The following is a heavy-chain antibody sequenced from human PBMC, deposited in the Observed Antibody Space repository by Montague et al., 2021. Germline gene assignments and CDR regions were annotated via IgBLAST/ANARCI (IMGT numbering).Heavy chain of an antibody. CDR2: ITLDGSST. V-gene: IGHV3-74*01. J-gene: IGHJ3*02. CDR1: GFSFSSYW. D-gene: IGHD6-13*01. Sequence: SLRLSCAASGFSFSSYWMHWVRPAPGKGLLWVSRITLDGSSTTFADSVKGRFTTSRDNAKATLYLQMNSLRVGDTAVYYCARNLASAAPGAFDIWGQGTMVTVSS. CDR3: ARNLASAAPGAFDI.